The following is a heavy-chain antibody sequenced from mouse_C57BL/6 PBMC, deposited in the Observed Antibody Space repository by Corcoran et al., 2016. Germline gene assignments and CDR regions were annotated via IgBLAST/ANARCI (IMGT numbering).Heavy chain of an antibody. CDR1: GYTFTDYY. V-gene: IGHV1-76*01. CDR3: ARGGQLREEAMDY. D-gene: IGHD3-2*02. Sequence: QVQLKQSGAELVRPGASVKLSCKASGYTFTDYYINWVKQRPGQGLEWIARIYPGSGNTYYNEKFKGKATLTAEKSSSTAYMQLSSLTSEDSAVYFCARGGQLREEAMDYWGQGTSVTVSS. J-gene: IGHJ4*01. CDR2: IYPGSGNT.